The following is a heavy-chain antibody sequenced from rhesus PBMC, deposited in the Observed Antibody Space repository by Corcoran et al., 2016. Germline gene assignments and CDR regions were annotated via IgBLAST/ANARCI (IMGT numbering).Heavy chain of an antibody. CDR3: ARVTYYYSGSYYYYFDY. J-gene: IGHJ4*01. Sequence: QLQLQESGPGLVKPSETLSLTCAVSGGSISSNYWSWIRQPPGKGLEWIGRVSGSGRSTDYNPPLKSRVTFSTDTSKNQFSLKLSSVTAADTAVYYCARVTYYYSGSYYYYFDYWGQGVLVTVSS. CDR2: VSGSGRST. D-gene: IGHD3-16*01. V-gene: IGHV4-173*01. CDR1: GGSISSNY.